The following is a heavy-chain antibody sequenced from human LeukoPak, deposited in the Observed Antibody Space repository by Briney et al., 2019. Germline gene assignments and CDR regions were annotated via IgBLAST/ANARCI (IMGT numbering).Heavy chain of an antibody. CDR2: MYYSGST. J-gene: IGHJ5*02. CDR1: GDSISRSSYY. V-gene: IGHV4-39*07. Sequence: SDTLSLTCTVSGDSISRSSYYWGWIRQPPGKGLEWIGSMYYSGSTYYNPSLKSRVTISVDTSKNQFSLKLSSVTAADTAVYYCARVIKDPTRGIQLWSLNWFDPWGQGTLVTVSS. CDR3: ARVIKDPTRGIQLWSLNWFDP. D-gene: IGHD5-18*01.